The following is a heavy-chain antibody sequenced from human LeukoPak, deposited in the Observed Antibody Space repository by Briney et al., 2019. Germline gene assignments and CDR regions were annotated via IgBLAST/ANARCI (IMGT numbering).Heavy chain of an antibody. V-gene: IGHV4-39*01. Sequence: SETLSLTCTVSGGSISSSSYCWGWIRQPPGRGLEWIGTIFYLGSTYYNASLKSRVTLSLDTSKNQFSLKLSSVTAADTAVYFCARQTSSAWGLIDYWGHGTLVTVSS. CDR1: GGSISSSSYC. CDR2: IFYLGST. D-gene: IGHD6-19*01. CDR3: ARQTSSAWGLIDY. J-gene: IGHJ4*01.